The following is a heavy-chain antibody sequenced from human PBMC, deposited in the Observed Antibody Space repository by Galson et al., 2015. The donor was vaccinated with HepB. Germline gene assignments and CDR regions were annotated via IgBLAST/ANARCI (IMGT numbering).Heavy chain of an antibody. CDR3: TRARVVVVAATDDY. D-gene: IGHD2-15*01. CDR1: GFTFGDYA. V-gene: IGHV3-49*03. Sequence: SLRLSCAASGFTFGDYAMSWFRQAPGKGLEWVGFIRSKAYGGTTEYAASVKGRFTISRDDSKSIAYLQMNSLKTEDTAVYYCTRARVVVVAATDDYWGQGTLVTVSS. J-gene: IGHJ4*02. CDR2: IRSKAYGGTT.